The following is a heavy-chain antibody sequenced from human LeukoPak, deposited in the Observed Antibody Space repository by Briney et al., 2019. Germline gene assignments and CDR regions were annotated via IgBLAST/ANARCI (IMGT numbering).Heavy chain of an antibody. D-gene: IGHD5-24*01. CDR2: INSDGDGT. Sequence: PGGSLRLSCAASGFTIGNFAMRWVRQVPGKGLEWVSAINSDGDGTYYADSVKGRFIITRDNSENTVYLQMNNLRAEDTALYFCAKAGTDGLTHNNYYMDVWGKGTTVTVSS. CDR1: GFTIGNFA. V-gene: IGHV3-23*01. CDR3: AKAGTDGLTHNNYYMDV. J-gene: IGHJ6*03.